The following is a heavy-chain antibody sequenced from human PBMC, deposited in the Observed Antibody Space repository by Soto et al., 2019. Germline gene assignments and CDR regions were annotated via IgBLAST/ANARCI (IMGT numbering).Heavy chain of an antibody. D-gene: IGHD4-17*01. V-gene: IGHV4-30-4*01. J-gene: IGHJ4*02. CDR1: GGSISSGDYY. CDR3: ARGDSPYGDYFY. CDR2: IYYSGST. Sequence: SETLSLTCTVSGGSISSGDYYWSWIRQPPGKGLEWIGYIYYSGSTYYNPSLKSRVTISVDTSKNQFSLKLSSVTAADTAVYYCARGDSPYGDYFYWGQGTLVTVSS.